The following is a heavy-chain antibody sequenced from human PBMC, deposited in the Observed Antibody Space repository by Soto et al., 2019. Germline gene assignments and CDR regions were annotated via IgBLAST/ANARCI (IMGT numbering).Heavy chain of an antibody. D-gene: IGHD1-26*01. Sequence: QVQLVQSGAEVREPGASVKVSCKSSGYSFTSLDINWVRQTAGQGLEWMGWMEPSTGRTGYAQKFQGRVTMNRDTSINTAYMELTTLTSDDTAFYYCARGVSAGVDYWGQGTLVIVSS. CDR1: GYSFTSLD. CDR2: MEPSTGRT. J-gene: IGHJ4*02. CDR3: ARGVSAGVDY. V-gene: IGHV1-8*01.